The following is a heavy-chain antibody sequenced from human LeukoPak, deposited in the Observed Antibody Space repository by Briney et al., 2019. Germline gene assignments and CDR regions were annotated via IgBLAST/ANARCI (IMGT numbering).Heavy chain of an antibody. D-gene: IGHD3-10*01. V-gene: IGHV3-48*04. J-gene: IGHJ1*01. CDR2: ISSSSGTI. Sequence: PGGSLRLSCVASGLTFSSYRMNWVRQAPGKGLEWVSYISSSSGTIYYAASVKGRFTISRDNAKNSVYLQMNSLRAEDTAVYYCASVSGSYLDFQHWGQGTLVTVS. CDR3: ASVSGSYLDFQH. CDR1: GLTFSSYR.